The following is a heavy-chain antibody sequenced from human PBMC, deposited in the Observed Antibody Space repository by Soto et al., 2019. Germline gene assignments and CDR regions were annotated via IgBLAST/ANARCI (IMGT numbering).Heavy chain of an antibody. CDR3: ASALYCSGGSCSFDP. CDR2: IYYTGST. J-gene: IGHJ5*02. V-gene: IGHV4-61*01. CDR1: GGSVSSGNYY. Sequence: QVQLQESGPGLVKPSETLSLTCTVSGGSVSSGNYYWSWIRQPPGKGLEWIGFIYYTGSTSYSPSLKSRVTISIDTSKNQFSLKLTSVTAADTAVYYCASALYCSGGSCSFDPWGQGTLVTVSS. D-gene: IGHD2-15*01.